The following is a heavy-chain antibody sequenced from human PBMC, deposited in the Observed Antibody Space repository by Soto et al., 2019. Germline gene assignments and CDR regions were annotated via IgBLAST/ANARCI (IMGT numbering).Heavy chain of an antibody. CDR2: INHSGST. V-gene: IGHV4-34*01. D-gene: IGHD4-4*01. CDR3: ARVQDPYYYYGMDV. CDR1: GGSISSYY. Sequence: SETLSLTCTVSGGSISSYYWSWIRQPPGKGLEWIGEINHSGSTNYNPSLKSRVTISVDTSKNQFSLKLSSVTAADTAVYYCARVQDPYYYYGMDVWGQGTTVTVSS. J-gene: IGHJ6*02.